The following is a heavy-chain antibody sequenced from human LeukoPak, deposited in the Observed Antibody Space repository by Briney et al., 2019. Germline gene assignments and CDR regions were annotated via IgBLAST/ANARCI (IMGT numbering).Heavy chain of an antibody. CDR3: TITGGH. Sequence: GGSLRLSCAASGFTFSSYGMHWVRQAPGKGLEWVANLKDDGSDQYYVESVKGRFTISRDNAKNLLYLQMNSLRGEDTAMYYCTITGGHWGQGTLVTVSS. V-gene: IGHV3-7*01. CDR2: LKDDGSDQ. CDR1: GFTFSSYG. D-gene: IGHD1-20*01. J-gene: IGHJ4*02.